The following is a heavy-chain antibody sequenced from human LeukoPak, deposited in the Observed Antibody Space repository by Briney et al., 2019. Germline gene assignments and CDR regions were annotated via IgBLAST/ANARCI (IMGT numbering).Heavy chain of an antibody. D-gene: IGHD3-22*01. V-gene: IGHV3-23*01. CDR1: GFTFSSYA. CDR2: ITGSGGGT. J-gene: IGHJ4*02. CDR3: AKDPYVGGGYHFDS. Sequence: PGGSLRLSCAASGFTFSSYAMNWARPAPGKGLEWVSTITGSGGGTYYADSVKGRFTISRDNSKNTLYLQMNSLRAEDTAIYYCAKDPYVGGGYHFDSWGQGSLVTVSS.